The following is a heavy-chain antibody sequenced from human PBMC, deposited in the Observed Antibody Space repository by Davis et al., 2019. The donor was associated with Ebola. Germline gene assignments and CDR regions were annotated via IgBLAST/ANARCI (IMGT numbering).Heavy chain of an antibody. V-gene: IGHV3-30*03. J-gene: IGHJ4*02. CDR1: GFSVGTNY. CDR3: ARDHSMYYFDY. Sequence: GESLKISCAASGFSVGTNYMSWVRQAPGKGLEWVAVISYDGSNKYYADSVKGRFTISRDNSIHTLYLQMSSLRAEDTAIYYCARDHSMYYFDYWGPGTLVTVSS. D-gene: IGHD2-15*01. CDR2: ISYDGSNK.